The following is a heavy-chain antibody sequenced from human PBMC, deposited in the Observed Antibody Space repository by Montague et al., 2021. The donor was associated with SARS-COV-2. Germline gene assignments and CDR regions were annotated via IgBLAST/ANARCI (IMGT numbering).Heavy chain of an antibody. Sequence: SLRLSCAASGFTFSSYAMSWVRQAPGKGLEWVSLIYSGSNRAYYGDSVKGRFTISRDDSKSILYLEMRSLRAEDTALYYCAKSIGHFYASGSYLYDYWGQGTLVTVSS. CDR3: AKSIGHFYASGSYLYDY. CDR1: GFTFSSYA. V-gene: IGHV3-23*03. D-gene: IGHD3-10*01. CDR2: IYSGSNRA. J-gene: IGHJ4*02.